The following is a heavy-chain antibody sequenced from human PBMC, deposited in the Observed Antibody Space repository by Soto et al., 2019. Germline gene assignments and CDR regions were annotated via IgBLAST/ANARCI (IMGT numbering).Heavy chain of an antibody. V-gene: IGHV4-4*02. CDR2: VYRTGST. D-gene: IGHD6-13*01. CDR1: GGSISTSNW. CDR3: ARARAPIAAAAIFDC. Sequence: QVQLQESGPGLVKPSGTLSLTCAVSGGSISTSNWWSWVRQPPGKGLEWIGEVYRTGSTNYNPSLESRLTIAVDKSTNQFALKLTSGTAADTAVYYCARARAPIAAAAIFDCWGQGTLVTVSS. J-gene: IGHJ4*02.